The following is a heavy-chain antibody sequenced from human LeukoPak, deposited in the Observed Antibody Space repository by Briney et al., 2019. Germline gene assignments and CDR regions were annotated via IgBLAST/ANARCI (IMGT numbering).Heavy chain of an antibody. CDR2: ISSSSTYI. CDR1: GFTFSSYS. J-gene: IGHJ4*02. D-gene: IGHD4-17*01. V-gene: IGHV3-21*01. CDR3: ARGGAFDY. Sequence: GGSVRLSCAASGFTFSSYSMNWVRQAPGRGLEWVSSISSSSTYIYSADSVKGRFTISRDKSKNTLYIQMNSRRAEDTAVYYCARGGAFDYWGQGTLVTASS.